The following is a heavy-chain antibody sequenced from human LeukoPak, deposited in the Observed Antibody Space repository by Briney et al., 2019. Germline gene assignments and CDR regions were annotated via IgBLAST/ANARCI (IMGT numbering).Heavy chain of an antibody. D-gene: IGHD2-21*02. Sequence: ASVRLSCKASGYTFTRQYVHWVRQAPGQGLEWVGWINPNTSVTNYAEMFQGRVTLTSDTPIKEAYMELSWLRSDDTAIHYCASVDSVTAYLRYDYLGQGALVTVS. J-gene: IGHJ4*02. CDR3: ASVDSVTAYLRYDY. CDR2: INPNTSVT. V-gene: IGHV1-2*02. CDR1: GYTFTRQY.